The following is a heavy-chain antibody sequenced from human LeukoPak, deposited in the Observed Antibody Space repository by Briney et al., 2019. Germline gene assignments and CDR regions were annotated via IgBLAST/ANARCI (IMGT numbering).Heavy chain of an antibody. D-gene: IGHD3-22*01. CDR3: ARHRYYYDSSGYPYYFDY. CDR1: GGSISSGSYY. V-gene: IGHV4-61*02. Sequence: PSQTLSLTCTVSGGSISSGSYYWSWIRQPAGKGLEWIGRIYTSGSTNYNPSLKSRVTISVDTSKNQFSLKLSSVTAADTAVYYCARHRYYYDSSGYPYYFDYWGQGTLVTVSS. CDR2: IYTSGST. J-gene: IGHJ4*02.